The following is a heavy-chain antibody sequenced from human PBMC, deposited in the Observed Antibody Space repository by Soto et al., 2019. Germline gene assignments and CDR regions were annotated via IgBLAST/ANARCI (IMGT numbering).Heavy chain of an antibody. CDR2: IKQDGNEK. CDR3: AIGHWLGK. CDR1: GFTFSDYL. J-gene: IGHJ4*02. V-gene: IGHV3-7*01. Sequence: EVQLVDSGGALVQPGESLRLSCAASGFTFSDYLMTWVRQAPGKGLEWVATIKQDGNEKYYVDSVKGRFTISRDNAKNSLSLQLNALRAEDPAVYYCAIGHWLGKWGQGTLVTVSS. D-gene: IGHD6-19*01.